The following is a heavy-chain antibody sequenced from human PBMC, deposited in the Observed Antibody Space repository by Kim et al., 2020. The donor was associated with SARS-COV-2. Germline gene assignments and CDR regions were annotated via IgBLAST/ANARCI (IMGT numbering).Heavy chain of an antibody. V-gene: IGHV4-34*01. J-gene: IGHJ6*02. CDR2: INHSGST. CDR1: GGSFSGYY. Sequence: SETLSLTCAVYGGSFSGYYWSWIRQPPGKGLEWIGEINHSGSTNYNPSLKSRVTISVDTSKNQFSLKLSSVTAADTAVYYCARDGNGDYGGDYYYGMDVWGQGTTVTVSS. D-gene: IGHD4-17*01. CDR3: ARDGNGDYGGDYYYGMDV.